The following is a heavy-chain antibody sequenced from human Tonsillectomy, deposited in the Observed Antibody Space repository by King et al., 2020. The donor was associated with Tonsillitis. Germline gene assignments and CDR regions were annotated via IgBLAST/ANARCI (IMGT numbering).Heavy chain of an antibody. Sequence: VQLVESGGGLVQPGGSLRLSCSASGFTFSTYAMHWVRQAPGKGLEYVSAISSIGTTTYYADSVKGRFTISRDNSKKTLFLQMSSLRAEDTAVYYCVKALMFYDSRAFYIDYWGQGTLVTVSS. J-gene: IGHJ4*02. V-gene: IGHV3-64D*06. D-gene: IGHD3-22*01. CDR2: ISSIGTTT. CDR1: GFTFSTYA. CDR3: VKALMFYDSRAFYIDY.